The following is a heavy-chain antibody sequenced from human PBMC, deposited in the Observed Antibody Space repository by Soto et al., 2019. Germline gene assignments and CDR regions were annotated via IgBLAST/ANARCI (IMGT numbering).Heavy chain of an antibody. D-gene: IGHD3-10*02. CDR1: VGSFSGYY. CDR2: ITHSGST. J-gene: IGHJ4*02. CDR3: ARSSVRGWSY. V-gene: IGHV4-34*01. Sequence: SQTLSVTCPVYVGSFSGYYWTWIRQPPGKGLEWIGEITHSGSTNYNPSLKSRVTISVDTSKNQFSLNLNSVTAADTAVYYCARSSVRGWSYWGQGTLVTVSS.